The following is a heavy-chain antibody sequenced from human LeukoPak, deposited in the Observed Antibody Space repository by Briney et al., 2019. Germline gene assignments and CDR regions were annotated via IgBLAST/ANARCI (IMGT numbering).Heavy chain of an antibody. CDR2: ISSSSRYI. D-gene: IGHD1-14*01. V-gene: IGHV3-21*01. CDR3: ARSLYTCFDY. Sequence: GGSLRLSCAASGFTFSRSSMNWVRQAPGKGLEWVSSISSSSRYIYHADSMKGRFTISRDNAKNSLYLQMNSLRAEDTAVYYCARSLYTCFDYWGQGTLVTVSS. J-gene: IGHJ4*02. CDR1: GFTFSRSS.